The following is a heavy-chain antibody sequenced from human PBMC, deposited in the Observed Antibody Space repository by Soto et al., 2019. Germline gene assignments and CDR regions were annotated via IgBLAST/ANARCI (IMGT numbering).Heavy chain of an antibody. CDR2: IYYSGST. J-gene: IGHJ5*01. V-gene: IGHV4-31*03. Sequence: SETLSLTCTVSGGSVNSGGYYWAWIRQHPGKGLEWIGYIYYSGSTYYNPSLKSRVTISLDTSKNQFSLRLSSVTAADTAVYYCARVIYDDESQNWFDSWGQGTQVTVSS. CDR3: ARVIYDDESQNWFDS. CDR1: GGSVNSGGYY. D-gene: IGHD4-17*01.